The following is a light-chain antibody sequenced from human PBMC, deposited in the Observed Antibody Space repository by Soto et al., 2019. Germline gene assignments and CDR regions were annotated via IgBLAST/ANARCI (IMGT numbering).Light chain of an antibody. CDR1: SSNIGSNY. CDR3: AAWDDSLV. CDR2: RNN. Sequence: VLTQPPSASGTPGQRVTISCSGSSSNIGSNYVYWYQQLPGTAPKLLIYRNNQRPSGVPDRFSGSKSGTSASLAISGLRSEDEADYYCAAWDDSLVFGGGTKLTVL. V-gene: IGLV1-47*01. J-gene: IGLJ2*01.